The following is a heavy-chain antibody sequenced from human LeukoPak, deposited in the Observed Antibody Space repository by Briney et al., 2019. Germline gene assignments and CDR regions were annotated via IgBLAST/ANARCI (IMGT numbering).Heavy chain of an antibody. Sequence: SQTLSLTCAVSGGSISSGGYSWSWIRQPPGKGLEWIGEINHSGSTNYNPSLKSRVTISVDTSKNQFSLKLSSVTAADTAVYYCARGRCSSTSCYGRVRYYYYYMDVWGKGTTVTVSS. V-gene: IGHV4-30-2*01. D-gene: IGHD2-2*01. J-gene: IGHJ6*03. CDR1: GGSISSGGYS. CDR2: INHSGST. CDR3: ARGRCSSTSCYGRVRYYYYYMDV.